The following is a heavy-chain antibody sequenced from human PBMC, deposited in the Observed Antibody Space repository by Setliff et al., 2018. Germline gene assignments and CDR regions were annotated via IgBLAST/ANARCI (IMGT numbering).Heavy chain of an antibody. CDR2: IYYSGST. CDR3: ARGDSFYYFMDV. V-gene: IGHV4-31*11. J-gene: IGHJ6*03. Sequence: PSETLSLTCVVSGVSISSASYHWNWIRQRPGKGLEWTGYIYYSGSTHYSPSLKSRLTISVDTSKNHFSLKLNSVTAADTAVYYCARGDSFYYFMDVWGKGTTVTVSS. CDR1: GVSISSASYH.